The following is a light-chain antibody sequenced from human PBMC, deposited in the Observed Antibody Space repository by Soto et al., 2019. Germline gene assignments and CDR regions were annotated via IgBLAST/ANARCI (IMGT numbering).Light chain of an antibody. Sequence: EIVLTQSPGTLSSSPGGRVTLSCRASQSVRDSHLAWFQQKPGQAPRLLIYDASRRATGIPDRFSGSGSGTEFTLTISRLEPEDVAVYYCEQYDNQQWTFGQGTKEEIK. CDR3: EQYDNQQWT. V-gene: IGKV3-20*01. J-gene: IGKJ1*01. CDR1: QSVRDSH. CDR2: DAS.